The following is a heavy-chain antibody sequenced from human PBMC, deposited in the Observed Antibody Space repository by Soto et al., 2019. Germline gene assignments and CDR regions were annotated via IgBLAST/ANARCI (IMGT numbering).Heavy chain of an antibody. CDR1: GFTFSSYA. J-gene: IGHJ5*02. Sequence: EVQLLESGGGLVQPGGSLRLSCAASGFTFSSYAMSWVRQAPGKGLEWVSAISASGGSTYYADSVKGRFTISRDNSKTTLLLQMNSLRAEDTAVYYCAEEGFIVPMVYGKDDDPWGQGILVTVSS. V-gene: IGHV3-23*01. CDR2: ISASGGST. CDR3: AEEGFIVPMVYGKDDDP. D-gene: IGHD2-8*01.